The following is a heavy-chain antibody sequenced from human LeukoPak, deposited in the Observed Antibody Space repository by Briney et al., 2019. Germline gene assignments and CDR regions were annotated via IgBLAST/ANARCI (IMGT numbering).Heavy chain of an antibody. J-gene: IGHJ4*02. D-gene: IGHD2-2*02. V-gene: IGHV3-23*01. CDR2: ITGGGDST. Sequence: GGSLRLSCAASGFTFSSYAMSWVRQAPGKGLEWVSAITGGGDSTYYADSVKGRFSISRDNSKNTLYHQMNSLRAEDTAVYYCANLGKYCRGFSCYKWGQGTLVTVSS. CDR3: ANLGKYCRGFSCYK. CDR1: GFTFSSYA.